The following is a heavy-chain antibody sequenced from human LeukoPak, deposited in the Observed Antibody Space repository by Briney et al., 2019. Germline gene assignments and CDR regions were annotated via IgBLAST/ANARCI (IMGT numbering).Heavy chain of an antibody. D-gene: IGHD3-3*01. CDR2: ISYSGDTT. V-gene: IGHV3-23*01. J-gene: IGHJ4*02. CDR3: AKRSGGTFGFFDS. CDR1: GFPFNNYA. Sequence: GGSLRLSCAASGFPFNNYAMSWVRQAPGKGLEWVSAISYSGDTTHYADTVTGRFTIFRDNSKNTLFVQMNSLRAEDTAIYYCAKRSGGTFGFFDSWGRGTLVTVSS.